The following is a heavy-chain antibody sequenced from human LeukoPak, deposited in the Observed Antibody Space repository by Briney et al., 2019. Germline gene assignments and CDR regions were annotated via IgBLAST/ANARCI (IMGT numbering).Heavy chain of an antibody. CDR2: ISGSGGST. J-gene: IGHJ4*02. Sequence: GGSLRLSCAASGFTFSSYAMSWVRQAPGEGLEWVSAISGSGGSTYYADSVKGRFTISRDNSKNTLYLQMNSLRAEDTAVYYCAKFGYYYGSGSYGGFVDYWGQGTLVTVSS. D-gene: IGHD3-10*01. CDR1: GFTFSSYA. CDR3: AKFGYYYGSGSYGGFVDY. V-gene: IGHV3-23*01.